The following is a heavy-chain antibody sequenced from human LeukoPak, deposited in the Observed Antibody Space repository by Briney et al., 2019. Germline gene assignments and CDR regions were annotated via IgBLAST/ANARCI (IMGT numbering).Heavy chain of an antibody. CDR2: ISSSSSYI. D-gene: IGHD4-23*01. CDR1: GFTFSSYS. J-gene: IGHJ4*02. Sequence: GGSLRLSCAASGFTFSSYSMNWVRQAPGKGLEWVSSISSSSSYIYYADSVKGRFTISRDNAKNSLYLQMNSLRAEDTAVYYCARDLVVTPNVPGFDYWGQGTLVTVSS. CDR3: ARDLVVTPNVPGFDY. V-gene: IGHV3-21*01.